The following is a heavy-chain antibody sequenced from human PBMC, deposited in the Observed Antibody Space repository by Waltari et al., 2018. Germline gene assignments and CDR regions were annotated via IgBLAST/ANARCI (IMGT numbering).Heavy chain of an antibody. J-gene: IGHJ4*02. CDR1: GFIFSNYD. V-gene: IGHV3-30*02. CDR2: IRYDGSDQ. CDR3: AKDLGIVPAIDC. Sequence: QVQLVESGGGVVQPGGSLRLSCEASGFIFSNYDIHWVRQSPGKGLESVAFIRYDGSDQQYADSVKGRFTISRDNAKSSLYLQMNNLRPEDTALYYCAKDLGIVPAIDCWGRGALVIVSS. D-gene: IGHD2-2*01.